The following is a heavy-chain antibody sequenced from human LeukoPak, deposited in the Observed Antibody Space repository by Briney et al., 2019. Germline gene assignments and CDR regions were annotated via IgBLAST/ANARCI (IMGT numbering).Heavy chain of an antibody. CDR3: ARDKYCSSSSCYDNWFDP. Sequence: SETLSLTCTVSGGSISTYYWSWIRQAPGKGLDWIGYIFYTGSSNYNPSFKSRVTILVDTSKNQFSLKLTSVTAADTAVYYCARDKYCSSSSCYDNWFDPWGQGTLVTVSS. V-gene: IGHV4-59*01. D-gene: IGHD2-2*01. J-gene: IGHJ5*02. CDR2: IFYTGSS. CDR1: GGSISTYY.